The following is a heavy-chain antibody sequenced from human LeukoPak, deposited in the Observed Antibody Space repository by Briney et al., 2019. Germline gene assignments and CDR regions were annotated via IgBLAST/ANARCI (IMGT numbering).Heavy chain of an antibody. CDR3: AKERMVIGVVTQYYFDY. V-gene: IGHV3-30-3*01. CDR1: GFTFSSYA. D-gene: IGHD3-3*01. CDR2: ISYDGSNK. Sequence: GGSLRLSCAASGFTFSSYAMHWVRQAPGKELEWVAVISYDGSNKYYADSVKGRFTISRDNSKNTLYLQMNSLRAEDTAVYYCAKERMVIGVVTQYYFDYWGQGTLVTVSS. J-gene: IGHJ4*02.